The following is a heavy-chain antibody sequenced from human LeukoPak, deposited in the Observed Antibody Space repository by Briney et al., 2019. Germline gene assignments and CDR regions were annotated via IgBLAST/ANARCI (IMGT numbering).Heavy chain of an antibody. CDR3: ARDGELRGYSGYDFDY. CDR1: GFIFSSYR. Sequence: GRSLRLSCAASGFIFSSYRMNWVRQAPGKGLEWVSSISSSGSYIYYADSVRGRFTISRDNAKNSLYLQMNSLRAGDTAVYYCARDGELRGYSGYDFDYWGQGTLVTVSS. J-gene: IGHJ4*02. D-gene: IGHD5-12*01. CDR2: ISSSGSYI. V-gene: IGHV3-21*01.